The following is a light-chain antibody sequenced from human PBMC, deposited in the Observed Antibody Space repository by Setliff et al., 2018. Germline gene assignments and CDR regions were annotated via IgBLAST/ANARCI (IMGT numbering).Light chain of an antibody. V-gene: IGLV2-14*01. CDR1: SIDIDGYNY. J-gene: IGLJ1*01. CDR3: CSYAGNSYV. CDR2: EVT. Sequence: QSVLTQPASVSGSPGQSITISCTGTSIDIDGYNYVSWYQQHPGKVPKLMIYEVTNRPSGVSYRFSASRSGDTASLTISGLQAEDESDYYCCSYAGNSYVFGTGTKVTVL.